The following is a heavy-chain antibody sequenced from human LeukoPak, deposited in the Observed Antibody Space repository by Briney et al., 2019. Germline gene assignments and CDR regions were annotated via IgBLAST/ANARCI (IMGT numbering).Heavy chain of an antibody. D-gene: IGHD3-22*01. CDR2: ISGSGGST. Sequence: GGSLRLSCAASGFTVSSNYMSWVRQAPGKGLEWVSAISGSGGSTYYADSVKGRFTISRDNSKNTLYLQMNSLRAEDAAVYYCATDITMMVVVSDDAFDIWGQGTMVTVSS. J-gene: IGHJ3*02. V-gene: IGHV3-23*01. CDR3: ATDITMMVVVSDDAFDI. CDR1: GFTVSSNY.